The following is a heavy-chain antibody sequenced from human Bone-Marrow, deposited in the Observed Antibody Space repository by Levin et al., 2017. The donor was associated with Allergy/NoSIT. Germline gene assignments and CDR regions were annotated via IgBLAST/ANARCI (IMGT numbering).Heavy chain of an antibody. Sequence: QPGGSLRLSCTASGLTVSQIYMNWVRQAPGKGLEWVSVIYSGGSTNYADSVTGRFTISRDNSKNTLYLQMNSVRAEDTAIYYCARGSRIVGTTPVWYGFDLWGQGTMVTVSS. D-gene: IGHD1-26*01. CDR2: IYSGGST. V-gene: IGHV3-66*01. J-gene: IGHJ3*01. CDR3: ARGSRIVGTTPVWYGFDL. CDR1: GLTVSQIY.